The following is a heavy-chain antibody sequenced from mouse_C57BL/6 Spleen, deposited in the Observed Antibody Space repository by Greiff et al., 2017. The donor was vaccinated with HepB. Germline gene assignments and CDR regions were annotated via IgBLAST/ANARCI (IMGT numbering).Heavy chain of an antibody. Sequence: QVQLQQPGAELVKPGASVKLSCKASGYTFTSYWMHWVKQRPGQGLEWIGMIHPNSGSTNYNEKFKSKATLTVDKSSSTAYMQLSSLTSEDSAVYYCARERGRGNYFDYWGQGTTLTVSS. J-gene: IGHJ2*01. V-gene: IGHV1-64*01. D-gene: IGHD3-3*01. CDR1: GYTFTSYW. CDR3: ARERGRGNYFDY. CDR2: IHPNSGST.